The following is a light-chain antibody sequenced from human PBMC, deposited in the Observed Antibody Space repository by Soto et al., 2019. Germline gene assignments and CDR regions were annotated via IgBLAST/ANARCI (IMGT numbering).Light chain of an antibody. CDR1: QSVSSN. CDR2: GAS. Sequence: EIVLTQSPGTLCLPPGERTTLSCRASQSVSSNLAWYQQKPGQAPRLLIYGASTRATGIPARFSGSGSGTEFTLTISSLQSEDFAVYYCQQYNNWPGTFGQGTKVDIK. CDR3: QQYNNWPGT. J-gene: IGKJ1*01. V-gene: IGKV3-15*01.